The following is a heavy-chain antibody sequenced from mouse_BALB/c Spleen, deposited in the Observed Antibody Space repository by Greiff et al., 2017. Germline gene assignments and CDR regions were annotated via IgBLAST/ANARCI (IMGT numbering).Heavy chain of an antibody. V-gene: IGHV14-4*02. J-gene: IGHJ4*01. CDR1: GFNIKDYY. CDR3: KGPGSSRMDY. CDR2: IDPENGDT. Sequence: VQLQQSGAELVRSGASVKLSCTASGFNIKDYYMHWVKQRPEQGLEWIGWIDPENGDTEYAPKFQGKATMTADTSSNTAYLQLSSLTSEDTAVYYCKGPGSSRMDYWGQGTSVTVSS. D-gene: IGHD1-1*01.